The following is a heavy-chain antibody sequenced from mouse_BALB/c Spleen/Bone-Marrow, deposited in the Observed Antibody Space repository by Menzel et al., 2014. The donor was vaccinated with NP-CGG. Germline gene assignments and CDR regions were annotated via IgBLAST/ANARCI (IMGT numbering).Heavy chain of an antibody. CDR3: ARAGGKLLRLLFAY. CDR1: GFTFSSYD. J-gene: IGHJ3*01. Sequence: VQLKQSGGGLVKPGGSLKLSCAASGFTFSSYDMSWVRQSPEKRLEWVAEISSGGSYTYYPENVTGRFTISRDNAKNTLYLEMSSLRSEDTAMYYCARAGGKLLRLLFAYWGQGTLVTVSA. D-gene: IGHD1-2*01. CDR2: ISSGGSYT. V-gene: IGHV5-9-4*01.